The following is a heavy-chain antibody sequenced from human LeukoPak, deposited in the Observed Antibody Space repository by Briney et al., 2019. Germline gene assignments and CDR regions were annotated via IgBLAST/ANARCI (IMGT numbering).Heavy chain of an antibody. CDR2: ISGSGGST. D-gene: IGHD3-22*01. V-gene: IGHV3-23*01. J-gene: IGHJ4*02. CDR1: GFTFSSYA. CDR3: VKKTTMIVVVNGDPGADY. Sequence: GGSLRLSCAASGFTFSSYAMSWVRQAPGKGLEWVSAISGSGGSTYYADSVKGRFTISRDNSKNTLYLQMNSLRAEDTAVYYCVKKTTMIVVVNGDPGADYWGQGTLVTVSS.